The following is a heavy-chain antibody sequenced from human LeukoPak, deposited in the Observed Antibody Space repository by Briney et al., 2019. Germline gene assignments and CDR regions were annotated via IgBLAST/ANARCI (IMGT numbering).Heavy chain of an antibody. J-gene: IGHJ4*02. CDR3: AILQHLRWELPSRDY. CDR1: GYTLTSYY. D-gene: IGHD2-15*01. Sequence: ASVKVSCKASGYTLTSYYMHWVRQAPGQGLEWMGIINPSGGSTSYAQKFQGRVTMTRDTSTSTVYMELSSLRSEDTAVYYCAILQHLRWELPSRDYWGQGTLVTVSS. V-gene: IGHV1-46*01. CDR2: INPSGGST.